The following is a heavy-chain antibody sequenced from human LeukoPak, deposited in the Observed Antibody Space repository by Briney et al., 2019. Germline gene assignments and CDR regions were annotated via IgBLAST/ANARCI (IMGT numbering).Heavy chain of an antibody. CDR2: INAGNGNT. CDR1: GYTFTSYA. D-gene: IGHD3-22*01. J-gene: IGHJ5*02. Sequence: GASVTVSCTASGYTFTSYAMHWVRQAPGQRLEWMGWINAGNGNTKYSQKFQGRVTITRDTSASTAYMELSSLRSEDTAVYYCARDGSYYYDSSGYYYSDWFDPWGQGTLVTVSS. V-gene: IGHV1-3*01. CDR3: ARDGSYYYDSSGYYYSDWFDP.